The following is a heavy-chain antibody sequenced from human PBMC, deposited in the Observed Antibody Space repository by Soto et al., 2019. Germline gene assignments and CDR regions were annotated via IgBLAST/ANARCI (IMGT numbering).Heavy chain of an antibody. CDR3: AKMGDDHGRSYFDS. J-gene: IGHJ4*02. V-gene: IGHV4-39*01. D-gene: IGHD1-26*01. CDR1: GGSINSPFF. Sequence: SETLSLTCTVSGGSINSPFFWAWLRQPPGKGLEWIASIHYSRSSYSHPSLRSRITISAGASMDQFSLRLASMTAADTAVYYCAKMGDDHGRSYFDSWGQGLLVTVSS. CDR2: IHYSRSS.